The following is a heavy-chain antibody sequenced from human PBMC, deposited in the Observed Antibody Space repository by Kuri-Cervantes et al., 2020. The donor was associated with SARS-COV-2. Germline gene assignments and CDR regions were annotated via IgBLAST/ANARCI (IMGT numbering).Heavy chain of an antibody. V-gene: IGHV3-30*18. Sequence: GGALRVCCSAYGFTFRSSGMHWVRQAPGKGLEWVALLSNDGAHEYYADSVKGRFTISRDNFKNTLFLQMNSLRSEDTAMYYCAKGGDFWSGFTYFDSCGPGTLGTVSS. CDR2: LSNDGAHE. J-gene: IGHJ4*02. CDR1: GFTFRSSG. D-gene: IGHD3-3*01. CDR3: AKGGDFWSGFTYFDS.